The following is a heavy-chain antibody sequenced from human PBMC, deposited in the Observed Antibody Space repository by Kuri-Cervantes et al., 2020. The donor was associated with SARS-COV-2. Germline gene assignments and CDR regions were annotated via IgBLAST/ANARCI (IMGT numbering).Heavy chain of an antibody. V-gene: IGHV1-24*01. CDR2: VDPEDGET. J-gene: IGHJ6*03. CDR3: ARVFQYSSGWYREWELTPKHYYYYMDV. D-gene: IGHD6-19*01. Sequence: ASVTVSRKVSVYTLTELSMHWVRQAPGKGLEWMGGVDPEDGETIYAQKFQGRVTMTEDTSTDTAYMELRSLRSDDTATYYCARVFQYSSGWYREWELTPKHYYYYMDVWGKGTTVTVSS. CDR1: VYTLTELS.